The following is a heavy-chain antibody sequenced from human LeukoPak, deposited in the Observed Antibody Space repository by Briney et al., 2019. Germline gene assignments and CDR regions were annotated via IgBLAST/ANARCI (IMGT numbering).Heavy chain of an antibody. CDR1: GYTFSGYY. CDR2: INPNTGGT. V-gene: IGHV1-2*02. D-gene: IGHD4-17*01. CDR3: ARTRLYGYFGAYDAFDI. Sequence: ASVKVSCEASGYTFSGYYIHWVRQAPGQGLEWLGWINPNTGGTNFAQKFQGRFTMTRDTPMSTAYMELNRLRSDDTAVYYCARTRLYGYFGAYDAFDIWGQGTLVTVSS. J-gene: IGHJ3*02.